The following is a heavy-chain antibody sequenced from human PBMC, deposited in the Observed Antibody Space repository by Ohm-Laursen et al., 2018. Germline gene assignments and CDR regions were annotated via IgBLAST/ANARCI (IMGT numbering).Heavy chain of an antibody. J-gene: IGHJ4*02. V-gene: IGHV3-23*01. CDR3: AGNPRGGRKAEY. CDR1: GFTFSSYG. Sequence: SLRLSCAAPGFTFSSYGMSWVRQAPGKGLEWVSAISRSGGRTHYADSVKGRFTISRDNSKNTLGLQMNSLRAEDTAIYYCAGNPRGGRKAEYWGQGTLVTVSS. D-gene: IGHD3-10*01. CDR2: ISRSGGRT.